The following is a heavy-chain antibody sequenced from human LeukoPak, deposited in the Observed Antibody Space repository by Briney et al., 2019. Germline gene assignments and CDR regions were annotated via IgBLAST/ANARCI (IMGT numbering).Heavy chain of an antibody. CDR3: AREGPDLIVVVSSSEPFDY. Sequence: GGSLRLSCAASGFTFDDYAMHWVRQAPGKGLEWVPGISWNSGSIGYADSVKGRFTISRDNAKNSLYPQMNSLRAEDTAVYYCAREGPDLIVVVSSSEPFDYWGQGTLVSVSS. V-gene: IGHV3-9*01. CDR2: ISWNSGSI. CDR1: GFTFDDYA. J-gene: IGHJ4*02. D-gene: IGHD3-22*01.